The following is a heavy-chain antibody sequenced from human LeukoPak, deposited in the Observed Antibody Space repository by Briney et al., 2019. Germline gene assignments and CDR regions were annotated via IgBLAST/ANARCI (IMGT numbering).Heavy chain of an antibody. J-gene: IGHJ4*02. V-gene: IGHV1-8*01. CDR2: MSANSGNT. CDR1: GYTFINYG. D-gene: IGHD2-21*02. CDR3: VRTPPKGDIDY. Sequence: ASVKVSCKTSGYTFINYGINWIRQAPGQGLEWLGWMSANSGNTGYAQKFQGRVTMTRTTSISTAFMELSRLTFEDTAVYYCVRTPPKGDIDYWGQGTLVTVSS.